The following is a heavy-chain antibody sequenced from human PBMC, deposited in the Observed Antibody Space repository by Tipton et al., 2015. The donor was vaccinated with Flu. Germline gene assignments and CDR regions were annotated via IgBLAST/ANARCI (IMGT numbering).Heavy chain of an antibody. CDR2: ISSSSSYI. CDR3: ARPTGRITMVRDDACDI. CDR1: GFTFSSYS. Sequence: SLRLSCAASGFTFSSYSMNWVRQAPGKGLEWVSSISSSSSYIYYSDSVKGRFTISRDNAKNSLYLQMNSLRAEDTAVYYCARPTGRITMVRDDACDIWGQGTMVTVSS. D-gene: IGHD3-10*01. J-gene: IGHJ3*02. V-gene: IGHV3-21*01.